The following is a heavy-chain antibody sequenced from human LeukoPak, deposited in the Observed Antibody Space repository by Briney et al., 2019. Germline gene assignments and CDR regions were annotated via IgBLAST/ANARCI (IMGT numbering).Heavy chain of an antibody. CDR1: GLIFHNYA. D-gene: IGHD4-17*01. V-gene: IGHV3-23*01. J-gene: IGHJ3*01. CDR3: GQDPNGNYVGAFDF. Sequence: GGSLRLSCAASGLIFHNYALVWIRRAPGKGPEWVSAILGGGGTFYADAVKGRFTISRDNSKNTLYLQMNSLRAEDTATYYCGQDPNGNYVGAFDFWGRGTMVTVSS. CDR2: ILGGGGT.